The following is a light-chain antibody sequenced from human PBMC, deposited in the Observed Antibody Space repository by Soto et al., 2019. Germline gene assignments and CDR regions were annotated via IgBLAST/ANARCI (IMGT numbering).Light chain of an antibody. Sequence: EIVLTQFPATLSLSPGERATLSCRASQSVSSYLAWYQQKPGQAPRLLIYVASNRATGIPARFSGSGSGTDFTLTISSLEPEDCAVYYCQQRSNWPPITFGQGTRLEIK. CDR2: VAS. CDR3: QQRSNWPPIT. CDR1: QSVSSY. V-gene: IGKV3-11*01. J-gene: IGKJ5*01.